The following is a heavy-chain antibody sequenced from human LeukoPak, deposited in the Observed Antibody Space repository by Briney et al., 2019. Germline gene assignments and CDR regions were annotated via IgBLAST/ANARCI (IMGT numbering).Heavy chain of an antibody. D-gene: IGHD2-2*01. CDR3: AKGGYCSATRCYVGKGMDD. CDR1: GFTFSSYW. J-gene: IGHJ4*02. V-gene: IGHV3-7*01. Sequence: GGSLRLSCADSGFTFSSYWMSWVRQAPGKGLEWVATIQPDGGEKYYVDSVKGRFTISRDNAKNSLHLQMNSLRAEDTAAYYCAKGGYCSATRCYVGKGMDDWGQGTLVTVSS. CDR2: IQPDGGEK.